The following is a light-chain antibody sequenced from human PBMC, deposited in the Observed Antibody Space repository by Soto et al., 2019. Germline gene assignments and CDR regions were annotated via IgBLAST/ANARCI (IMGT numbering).Light chain of an antibody. CDR2: GTS. V-gene: IGKV3-15*01. CDR3: QQYNHWWT. CDR1: QSVSTN. Sequence: EIVVTQSPATLSVSPGERATLSCRASQSVSTNVAWYQQKPGQPPRLLLYGTSTRATGVPGRFSGSGSGTEFTLTISSLQSEDSAVYYCQQYNHWWTFGQGTKVEI. J-gene: IGKJ1*01.